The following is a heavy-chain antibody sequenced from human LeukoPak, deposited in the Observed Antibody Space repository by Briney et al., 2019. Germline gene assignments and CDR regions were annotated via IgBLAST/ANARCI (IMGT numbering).Heavy chain of an antibody. CDR1: GGTFSSYA. Sequence: SVKLSCKASGGTFSSYAISWVRQAPGQGLEWMGGFIPIFGTANYAQKFQGRVTITADKSTSTAYMELSSLRSEDTAVYYCARDQPPHCSGGSCYFGRYFDYWGQGTLVTVSS. CDR3: ARDQPPHCSGGSCYFGRYFDY. V-gene: IGHV1-69*06. J-gene: IGHJ4*02. D-gene: IGHD2-15*01. CDR2: FIPIFGTA.